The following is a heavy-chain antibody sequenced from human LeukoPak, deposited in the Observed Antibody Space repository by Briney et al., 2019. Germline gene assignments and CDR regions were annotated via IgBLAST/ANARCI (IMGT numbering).Heavy chain of an antibody. Sequence: SETLSLTCTVSGGSISSGDYFWSWIRQPPGKGLEWIGYIYYSGNTYYYPSLKSRVTISIDTSKNQFSLRLSSVTAADTAVYYCARGIDLAHGLDVWGQGTTVTVSS. D-gene: IGHD2-21*01. CDR1: GGSISSGDYF. CDR3: ARGIDLAHGLDV. CDR2: IYYSGNT. V-gene: IGHV4-30-4*01. J-gene: IGHJ6*02.